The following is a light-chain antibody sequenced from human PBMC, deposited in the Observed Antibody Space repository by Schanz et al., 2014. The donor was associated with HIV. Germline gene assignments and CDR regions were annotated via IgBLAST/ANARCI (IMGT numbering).Light chain of an antibody. CDR1: ESVSSSL. J-gene: IGKJ1*01. Sequence: EIVLTQSPGTLSLSPGERATLSCRASESVSSSLLAWYQQTPGQAPRLLIFAASSRATDIPDRFSGSESGTDFTLTISSVEPEDYAMYYCQQYGSPPWTFGQGTKVEVK. CDR3: QQYGSPPWT. CDR2: AAS. V-gene: IGKV3-20*01.